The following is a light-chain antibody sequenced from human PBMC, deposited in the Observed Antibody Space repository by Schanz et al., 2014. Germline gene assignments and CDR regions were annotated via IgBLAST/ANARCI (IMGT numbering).Light chain of an antibody. CDR1: SSDVGGYNY. CDR2: DVS. CDR3: SSYTSSTLGV. V-gene: IGLV2-14*01. J-gene: IGLJ3*02. Sequence: QSALTQPASVSGSPGQSITISCTGTSSDVGGYNYVSWYQQHPGKAPKLMIYDVSNRPSGVPDRFSGSKSGNTASLTISGLQTEDEADYYCSSYTSSTLGVFGGGTKL.